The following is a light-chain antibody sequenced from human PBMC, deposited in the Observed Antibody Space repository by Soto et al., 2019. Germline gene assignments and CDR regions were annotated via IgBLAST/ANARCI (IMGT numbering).Light chain of an antibody. CDR2: EVS. V-gene: IGLV2-14*01. CDR1: SSDVGGYNY. J-gene: IGLJ2*01. CDR3: SSYTSSNIL. Sequence: QSVLTQPASVSGSPGQSITISCTGTSSDVGGYNYVSWYQQHPGKAPKLMIFEVSYRPSGVSNRFSGSKSGNTASLTISGLQAEDEADYYCSSYTSSNILFGGGTKVTVL.